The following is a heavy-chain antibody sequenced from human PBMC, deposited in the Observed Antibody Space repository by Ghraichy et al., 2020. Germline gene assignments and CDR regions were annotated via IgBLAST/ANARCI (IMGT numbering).Heavy chain of an antibody. CDR1: GGSISSSSYY. J-gene: IGHJ4*02. V-gene: IGHV4-39*01. Sequence: SETLSLTCTVSGGSISSSSYYWGWIRQSPGKGLEWIGSIYYSGSTYYNPSLKSRVTISVDTSKNQFSLKLSSVTAADTAVYYCYMGGAKGYWGQGTLVTVSS. D-gene: IGHD1-26*01. CDR3: YMGGAKGY. CDR2: IYYSGST.